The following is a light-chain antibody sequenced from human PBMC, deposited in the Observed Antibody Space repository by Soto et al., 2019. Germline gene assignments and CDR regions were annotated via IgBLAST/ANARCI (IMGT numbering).Light chain of an antibody. J-gene: IGKJ4*01. V-gene: IGKV3-11*01. CDR2: DVS. CDR3: HQRSNWPLT. CDR1: QSVTSF. Sequence: EIVLTQSPVTLSLSPGERATLSCRASQSVTSFLAWYQQKPGQAPRLLIYDVSNRAAGIPARFSGSGSGTDFTLTMSSLEPEDFAVYYCHQRSNWPLTFGGGTEVEIK.